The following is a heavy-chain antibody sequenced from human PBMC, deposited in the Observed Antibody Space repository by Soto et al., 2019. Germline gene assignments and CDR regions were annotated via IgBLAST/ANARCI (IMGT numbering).Heavy chain of an antibody. Sequence: GGSLRLSCAASGFTFSSYWMHWVRQAPGKGLVWVSRINPDGSATNYADSVKGRFTISRDNAKNTLYLQMNGLRAEDTAVFYCGRGGSDSPMAPGYWGQGTLVTVSS. CDR2: INPDGSAT. J-gene: IGHJ4*02. CDR1: GFTFSSYW. D-gene: IGHD5-18*01. V-gene: IGHV3-74*01. CDR3: GRGGSDSPMAPGY.